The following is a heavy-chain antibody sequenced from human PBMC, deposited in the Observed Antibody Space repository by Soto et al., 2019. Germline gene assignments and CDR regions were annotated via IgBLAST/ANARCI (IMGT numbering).Heavy chain of an antibody. V-gene: IGHV1-69*13. CDR2: LIPILGTA. CDR3: ATSYGTSWYGDY. D-gene: IGHD6-13*01. J-gene: IGHJ4*02. CDR1: RDSFNNYA. Sequence: GASVKVSCKASRDSFNNYAVAWVRQAPGQGLEWMGGLIPILGTANYAQKFQGRVTITADESTSTAYMELNSLRSEDTAVYYCATSYGTSWYGDYWGQGTLVTVSS.